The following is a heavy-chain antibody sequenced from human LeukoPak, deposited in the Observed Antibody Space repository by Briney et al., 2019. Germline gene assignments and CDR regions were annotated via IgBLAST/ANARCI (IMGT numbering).Heavy chain of an antibody. D-gene: IGHD6-6*01. J-gene: IGHJ4*02. V-gene: IGHV1-18*01. CDR1: GYTFTSYD. CDR3: ACGIAARETFDY. CDR2: ISAYNGNT. Sequence: ASVKVSCKASGYTFTSYDISWVRQAPGQGLEWMGWISAYNGNTNYAQKLQGRVTMTTDTSTSTAYMELRSLRSDDTAVYYCACGIAARETFDYWGQGTLVTVSS.